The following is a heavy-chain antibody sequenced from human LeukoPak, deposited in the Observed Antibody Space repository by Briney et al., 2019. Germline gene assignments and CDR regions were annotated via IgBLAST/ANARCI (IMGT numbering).Heavy chain of an antibody. J-gene: IGHJ4*02. V-gene: IGHV3-9*03. CDR2: ISWNSGSI. CDR1: GFTFDDYA. Sequence: PGGSLRLSCAASGFTFDDYAMHWVRQAPGKGLEWVSGISWNSGSIGYADSVKGRFTISRDNAKNSLYLRMNSLRAEDMALYYCAKAREWELLSYFDYWGQGTLVTVSS. D-gene: IGHD1-26*01. CDR3: AKAREWELLSYFDY.